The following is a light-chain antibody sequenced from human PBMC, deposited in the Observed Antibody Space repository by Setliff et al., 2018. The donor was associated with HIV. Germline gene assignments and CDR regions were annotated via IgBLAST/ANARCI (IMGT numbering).Light chain of an antibody. CDR2: EVN. Sequence: LTQPASVSGSPGQSITVSCTGTSSDVGAYNYVSWYQQHPGKAPKLLIYEVNNRPSGVSNRFSGSKSGNTASLIISGLQAEDEADYYCSSYTSSTTPVIFGGGTKGTVL. CDR3: SSYTSSTTPVI. CDR1: SSDVGAYNY. J-gene: IGLJ2*01. V-gene: IGLV2-14*01.